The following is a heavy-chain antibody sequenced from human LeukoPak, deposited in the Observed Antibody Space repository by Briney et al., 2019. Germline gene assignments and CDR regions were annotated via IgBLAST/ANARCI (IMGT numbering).Heavy chain of an antibody. CDR3: ARELGGAGGYFFPYYGMDV. CDR2: ISGYNGNT. CDR1: GYTFISYG. J-gene: IGHJ6*02. Sequence: ASVKVSCKASGYTFISYGINWVRQAPGQGLEWMGWISGYNGNTNYAQNLQGRVTMTRDTSTSTAYMELRSLRSDDTAVYYCARELGGAGGYFFPYYGMDVWGQGTTVTVSS. V-gene: IGHV1-18*01. D-gene: IGHD3-10*01.